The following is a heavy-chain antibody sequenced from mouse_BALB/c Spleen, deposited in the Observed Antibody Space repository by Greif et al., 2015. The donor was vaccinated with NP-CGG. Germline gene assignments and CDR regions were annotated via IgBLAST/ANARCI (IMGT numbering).Heavy chain of an antibody. D-gene: IGHD1-1*01. Sequence: EVKVVESGGGLVQPGGPLRLSCATSGFTFTDYYMSWVRQPPGKALEWLGFIRNKANGYTTEYSASVKGRFTISRDNSQSIPYLQMNTLRAEDSATYYCARDYYGSSYWYFDVWGAGTTVTVSS. CDR3: ARDYYGSSYWYFDV. V-gene: IGHV7-3*02. CDR2: IRNKANGYTT. J-gene: IGHJ1*01. CDR1: GFTFTDYY.